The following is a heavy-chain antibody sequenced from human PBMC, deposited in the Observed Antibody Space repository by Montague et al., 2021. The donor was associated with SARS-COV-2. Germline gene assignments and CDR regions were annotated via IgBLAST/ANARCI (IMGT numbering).Heavy chain of an antibody. J-gene: IGHJ6*02. CDR1: GGSISSYY. CDR3: AGSSGIINLYNSGMDA. D-gene: IGHD3-10*01. CDR2: IYTSGTT. V-gene: IGHV4-4*07. Sequence: SETLSLTCTVSGGSISSYYWSWIRQPAGKGLEWIGRIYTSGTTNYNPSLKSRVTMSVDTSKNQFSLKLSSVTAADTAVYYYAGSSGIINLYNSGMDAWGRGTTVTVSS.